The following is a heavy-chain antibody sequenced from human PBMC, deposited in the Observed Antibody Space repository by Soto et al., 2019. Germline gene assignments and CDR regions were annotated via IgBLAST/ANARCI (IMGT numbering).Heavy chain of an antibody. V-gene: IGHV3-23*01. Sequence: PGGSLRLSCAASGFTFSSYAMSCVRQAPGKGLEWVSAISGSGGSTYYADSVKGRFTISRDNSKNTLYLQMNSLRAEDTAVYYCAKGDSSGYYYGLAFDYWGQGTLVTVSS. CDR3: AKGDSSGYYYGLAFDY. CDR1: GFTFSSYA. J-gene: IGHJ4*02. CDR2: ISGSGGST. D-gene: IGHD3-22*01.